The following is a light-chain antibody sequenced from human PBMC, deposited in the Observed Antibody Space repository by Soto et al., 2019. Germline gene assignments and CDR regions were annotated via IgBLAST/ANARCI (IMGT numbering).Light chain of an antibody. CDR3: QQYNNWPWT. CDR2: GAS. V-gene: IGKV3-20*01. CDR1: QSVSSNF. Sequence: EIVLTQSPGTLSLSPGERTTLSCRASQSVSSNFLDWYQQKPGQAPRLLIYGASSRATGIPDRFSGSGSGTDFTLTISSLQSEDVAVYYCQQYNNWPWTFGQGTKV. J-gene: IGKJ1*01.